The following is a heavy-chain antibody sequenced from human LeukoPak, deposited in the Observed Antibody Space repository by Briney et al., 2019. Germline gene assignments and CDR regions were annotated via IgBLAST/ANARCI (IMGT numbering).Heavy chain of an antibody. CDR2: IHTSGST. CDR3: GRRRMPGVSGGCCWFDP. D-gene: IGHD3-16*01. J-gene: IGHJ5*02. CDR1: GGSISSYY. Sequence: SETLSLTCTVSGGSISSYYWSWIRQPPGKGLEWIGYIHTSGSTNYNPSLKSRVTISVDTSKNQFSLNLSSVTAADTAVYYCGRRRMPGVSGGCCWFDPWGQGTLVTVSS. V-gene: IGHV4-4*09.